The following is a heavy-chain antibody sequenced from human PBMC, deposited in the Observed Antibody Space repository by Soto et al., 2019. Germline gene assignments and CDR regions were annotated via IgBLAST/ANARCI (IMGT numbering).Heavy chain of an antibody. CDR3: VRDWNSWRQWPVLPLVPTCGY. Sequence: QVQLVESGGGLVKPGGSLRVSCAASGFTFSDYYMSWIRQAPGKGLEWVSYISSGSIIYYADSVKGRFTISRDNAKNSVDLQMHSLRAADTAVYYCVRDWNSWRQWPVLPLVPTCGYCGQGTVVTV. V-gene: IGHV3-11*01. CDR2: ISSGSII. J-gene: IGHJ4*02. D-gene: IGHD6-19*01. CDR1: GFTFSDYY.